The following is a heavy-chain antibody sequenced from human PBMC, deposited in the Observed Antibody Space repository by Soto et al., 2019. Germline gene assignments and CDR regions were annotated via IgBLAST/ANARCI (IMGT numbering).Heavy chain of an antibody. CDR3: AKNKERELPRIIDY. J-gene: IGHJ4*02. Sequence: EVQVIESGGGLVQPGGSLRLSCATSGFTFGNFAMSWVRQAPGRGLGWVSGMSSASSTTYYGDSVKGRVTISRDTSKNTLYLQMNGLRAEDTAVYYCAKNKERELPRIIDYWGQGTLVTVSS. CDR2: MSSASSTT. V-gene: IGHV3-23*01. D-gene: IGHD1-7*01. CDR1: GFTFGNFA.